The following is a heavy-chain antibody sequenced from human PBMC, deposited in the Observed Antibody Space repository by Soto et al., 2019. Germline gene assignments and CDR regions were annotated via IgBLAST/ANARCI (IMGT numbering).Heavy chain of an antibody. V-gene: IGHV1-69*02. CDR2: IIPILGIA. J-gene: IGHJ4*02. Sequence: QVQLVQSGAEVKKPGSSVKVSCKASGGTFSSYTISWVRQAPGQGLEWMGRIIPILGIANYAQKFQGRVTITADKSTSTAYMELSSLRSEDTAVYYCARSLSRDIVVVPAGFDYWGQGTLVTVSS. D-gene: IGHD2-2*01. CDR1: GGTFSSYT. CDR3: ARSLSRDIVVVPAGFDY.